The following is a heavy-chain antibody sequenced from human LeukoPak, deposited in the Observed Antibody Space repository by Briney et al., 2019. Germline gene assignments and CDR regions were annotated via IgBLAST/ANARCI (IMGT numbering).Heavy chain of an antibody. CDR3: ARDLGIAVAGKTIDY. CDR1: GGTFSSYA. J-gene: IGHJ4*02. D-gene: IGHD6-19*01. CDR2: IIPILGIA. V-gene: IGHV1-69*04. Sequence: GASVKVSCKASGGTFSSYAISWVRQAPGQGLEWMGRIIPILGIANYAQKFQGRVTITADKSTSTAYVELSSLRSEDTAVYYCARDLGIAVAGKTIDYWGQGTLVTVSS.